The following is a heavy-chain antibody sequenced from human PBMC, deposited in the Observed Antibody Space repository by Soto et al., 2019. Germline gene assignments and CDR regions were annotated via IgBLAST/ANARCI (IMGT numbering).Heavy chain of an antibody. CDR2: IYWDDDK. D-gene: IGHD3-3*01. Sequence: GSGPTLVNPTQTLTLTCTFSGFSLSTSGVGVGWIRQPPGKALEWLALIYWDDDKRYSPSLKSRLTITKDTSKNQVVLTMTNMDPVDTATYYCAHMPFDFWSGYYTYFDYWGQGTLVTVSS. CDR1: GFSLSTSGVG. V-gene: IGHV2-5*02. J-gene: IGHJ4*02. CDR3: AHMPFDFWSGYYTYFDY.